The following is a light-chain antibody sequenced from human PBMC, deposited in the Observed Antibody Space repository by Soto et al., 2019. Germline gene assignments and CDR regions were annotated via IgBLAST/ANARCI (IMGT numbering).Light chain of an antibody. CDR3: QQWET. Sequence: DIQMTQSPSTLSASVGDRVTITCRASQSISSWLAWYQQKPGKAPKLLIYKASSLESGVPSRFSGSGSGTEFTLTISSLQPDDFVTYYCQQWETFGQGTKVEIK. CDR1: QSISSW. V-gene: IGKV1-5*03. CDR2: KAS. J-gene: IGKJ1*01.